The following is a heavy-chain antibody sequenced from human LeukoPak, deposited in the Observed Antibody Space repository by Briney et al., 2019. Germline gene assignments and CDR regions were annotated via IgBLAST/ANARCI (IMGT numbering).Heavy chain of an antibody. D-gene: IGHD3-3*01. CDR2: IKSFNNGGTI. CDR3: TRDYDFWSGYSDY. V-gene: IGHV3-15*07. J-gene: IGHJ4*02. Sequence: GGSLRLSCAASGFTFSTAWMIWVRQAPGKGLEWVGRIKSFNNGGTIDYSAPVKGRFTISRDDSKSIAYLQMNSLKTEDTAVYYCTRDYDFWSGYSDYWGQGTLVTVSS. CDR1: GFTFSTAW.